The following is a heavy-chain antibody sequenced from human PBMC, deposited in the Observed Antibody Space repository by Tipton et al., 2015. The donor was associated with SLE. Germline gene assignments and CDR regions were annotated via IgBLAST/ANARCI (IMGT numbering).Heavy chain of an antibody. CDR3: TKVDDIMFYLGLDV. CDR1: GVSISSSNW. J-gene: IGHJ6*01. D-gene: IGHD3/OR15-3a*01. Sequence: TLSLTCAVSGVSISSSNWWTWVRQPPGKGLEWIGEVYHSGSGTTYYNPSLKSRVTITVDTSKNQFSLNLSSVTAAVTAVYYCTKVDDIMFYLGLDVRGRGIPVDVTS. V-gene: IGHV4-4*02. CDR2: VYHSGSGTT.